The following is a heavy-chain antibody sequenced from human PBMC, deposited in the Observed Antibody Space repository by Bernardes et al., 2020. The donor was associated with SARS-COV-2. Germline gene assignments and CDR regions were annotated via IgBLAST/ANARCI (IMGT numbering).Heavy chain of an antibody. CDR1: GYTFTSYG. CDR3: ARDSLLGYCTGGVCSNWFDP. D-gene: IGHD2-8*02. V-gene: IGHV1-18*01. CDR2: ISAYNGNT. Sequence: ASVKVSCKASGYTFTSYGISWVRQAPGQGLEWMGWISAYNGNTNYAQKLQGRVTMTTDTSTSTAYMELRSLRSDDTAVYYCARDSLLGYCTGGVCSNWFDPWGQGTLVTVSS. J-gene: IGHJ5*02.